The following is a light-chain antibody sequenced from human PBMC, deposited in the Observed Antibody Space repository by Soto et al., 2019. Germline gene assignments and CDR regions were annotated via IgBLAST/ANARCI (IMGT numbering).Light chain of an antibody. CDR3: QQYVNLPPKYT. V-gene: IGKV1-33*01. J-gene: IGKJ2*01. Sequence: DIQMTQSPSSLSASVGDRVTITCHASQDISHYLNWYQQKPGKAPKLLIYDASNLERGVPTRFSGSGSGTDFTFPISILQPEDIATYYCQQYVNLPPKYTFGQGTKLEI. CDR1: QDISHY. CDR2: DAS.